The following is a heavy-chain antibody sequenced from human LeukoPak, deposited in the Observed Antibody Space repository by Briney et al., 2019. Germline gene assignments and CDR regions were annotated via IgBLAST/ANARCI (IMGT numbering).Heavy chain of an antibody. CDR3: ARDGNIAARPDTLYV. CDR1: GGSISSSSYY. J-gene: IGHJ6*04. V-gene: IGHV4-39*07. CDR2: IYYSGST. Sequence: PSETLSLTCTVSGGSISSSSYYWGWIRQPPGKGLEWIGSIYYSGSTYYNPSLKSRVTISVDTSKNQFSLKLRSVTAADTAVYYCARDGNIAARPDTLYVWGKGTTVTVSS. D-gene: IGHD6-6*01.